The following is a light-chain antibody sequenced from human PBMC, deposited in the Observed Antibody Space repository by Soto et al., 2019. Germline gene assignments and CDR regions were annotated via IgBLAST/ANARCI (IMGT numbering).Light chain of an antibody. V-gene: IGKV3-11*01. CDR2: DAY. CDR3: QQRHMWPIT. Sequence: EVLLTQSPVTLSLSPGERATLSCRASQSFRCLLAWYQQKPGQAPKLLIYDAYNRATGIPPRFSGSGPGTDFTLTISSLEPEDSAVYYCQQRHMWPITFVQGTRLEIK. CDR1: QSFRCL. J-gene: IGKJ5*01.